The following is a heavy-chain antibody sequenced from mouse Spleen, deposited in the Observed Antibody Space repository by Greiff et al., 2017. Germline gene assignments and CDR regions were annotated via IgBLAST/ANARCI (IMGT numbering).Heavy chain of an antibody. D-gene: IGHD1-1*01. CDR2: IDPSDSET. CDR1: GYTFTSYW. J-gene: IGHJ1*01. Sequence: QVQLQQPGAELVKPGAPVKLSCKASGYTFTSYWMNWVKQRPGRGLEWIGRIDPSDSETHYNQKFKDKATLTVDKSSSTAYIQLSSLTSEDSAVYYCARSGYYGSSYWYFDVWGAGTTVTVSS. V-gene: IGHV1-69*02. CDR3: ARSGYYGSSYWYFDV.